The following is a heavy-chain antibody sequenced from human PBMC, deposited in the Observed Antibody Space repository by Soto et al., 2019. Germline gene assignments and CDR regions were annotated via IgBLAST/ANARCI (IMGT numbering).Heavy chain of an antibody. CDR2: MNLNSGYT. J-gene: IGHJ4*02. Sequence: QVQLVQSGAEVKKPGASVKVSCRASGYTFTRYDINWVRQATGQGLEWMGWMNLNSGYTGHAQKFQGRGTMPRDSSTSTAYMELSSLRSEDTAVYYCARVNGDIDYWGQGTLVTVSS. D-gene: IGHD4-17*01. CDR1: GYTFTRYD. CDR3: ARVNGDIDY. V-gene: IGHV1-8*01.